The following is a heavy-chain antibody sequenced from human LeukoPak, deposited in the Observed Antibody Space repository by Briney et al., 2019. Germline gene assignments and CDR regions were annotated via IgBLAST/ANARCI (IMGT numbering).Heavy chain of an antibody. V-gene: IGHV4-34*01. D-gene: IGHD4-11*01. J-gene: IGHJ4*02. CDR2: INHSGST. CDR1: GGSFSGYY. CDR3: ARQRETTVTTLGY. Sequence: KPSETLSLTCAVYGGSFSGYYWSWIRQPPGKGLEWIGEINHSGSTNYNPSLKSRVTISVDTSKNQFSLKLSSVTAADTAVYYCARQRETTVTTLGYWGQGTLVTVSS.